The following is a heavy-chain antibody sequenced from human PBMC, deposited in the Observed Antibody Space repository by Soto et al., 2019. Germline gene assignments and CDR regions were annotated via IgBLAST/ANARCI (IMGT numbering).Heavy chain of an antibody. CDR3: AREEMEWYSSSLYYYYGMDV. Sequence: QVQLQESGPGLVKPSGTLSLTCAVSGGSISSSNWWSWVRQPPGKGLEWIGEIYHSGSTNYNPSRKSRVTISVDKSKNQFCLKLSSVTAADTAVYYCAREEMEWYSSSLYYYYGMDVWGQGTTVTVSS. J-gene: IGHJ6*02. V-gene: IGHV4-4*02. CDR2: IYHSGST. D-gene: IGHD6-13*01. CDR1: GGSISSSNW.